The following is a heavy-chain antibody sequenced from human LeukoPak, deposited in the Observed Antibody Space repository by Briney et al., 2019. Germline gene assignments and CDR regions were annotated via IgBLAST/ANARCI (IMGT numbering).Heavy chain of an antibody. CDR1: GYTFTGYY. CDR3: ARDYYGSGSYYQLGY. Sequence: ASVKVSCKASGYTFTGYYMHWVRQAPGQGLEWMGWINPNSGGTKYAQKFQGRVTMTRDTSITTVYMELSSLRSDDTAVYYCARDYYGSGSYYQLGYWGQGALVTVSS. CDR2: INPNSGGT. V-gene: IGHV1-2*02. J-gene: IGHJ4*02. D-gene: IGHD3-10*01.